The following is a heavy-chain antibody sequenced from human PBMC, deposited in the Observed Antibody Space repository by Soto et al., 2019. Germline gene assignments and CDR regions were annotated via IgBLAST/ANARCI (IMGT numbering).Heavy chain of an antibody. D-gene: IGHD3-10*01. J-gene: IGHJ4*02. V-gene: IGHV4-59*08. CDR1: GGSISSYY. Sequence: QVQLQESGPGLVKPSETLSLTCTVSGGSISSYYWSWIRQPPGKGLGWIGYIYYSGSTNYNPSLKSRVTISVDTSKNQFSLKLSSVTAADTAVYYCARRAGYYYGSGSYYTDWGQGTLVTVSS. CDR3: ARRAGYYYGSGSYYTD. CDR2: IYYSGST.